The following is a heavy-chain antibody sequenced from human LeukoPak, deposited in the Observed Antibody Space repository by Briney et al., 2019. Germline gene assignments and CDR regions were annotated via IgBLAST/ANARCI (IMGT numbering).Heavy chain of an antibody. J-gene: IGHJ4*02. D-gene: IGHD6-13*01. V-gene: IGHV3-48*02. CDR3: ARAAYASSPDY. CDR1: GFSFSSYS. CDR2: ISSSSII. Sequence: GGSLRLSCAASGFSFSSYSMNWVRQAPGKGLEWVSYISSSSIIYYADSVKGRFTISRDNAKSTLYLQMISLRDGDTAVYYCARAAYASSPDYWGQGTLVTVSS.